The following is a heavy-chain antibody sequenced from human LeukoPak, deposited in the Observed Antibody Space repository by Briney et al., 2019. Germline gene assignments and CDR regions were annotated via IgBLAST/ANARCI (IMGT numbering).Heavy chain of an antibody. CDR3: ARESSNSLDY. J-gene: IGHJ4*02. CDR1: GVSISSYY. V-gene: IGHV4-59*08. Sequence: SETLSLTCTVSGVSISSYYWGWIRQPPGKGLEWIGYIYYSGSTNYNPSLKSRVTISVDTSKNQFSLKVSSVTAADTAVYYCARESSNSLDYWGQGTLVTVSS. D-gene: IGHD4-11*01. CDR2: IYYSGST.